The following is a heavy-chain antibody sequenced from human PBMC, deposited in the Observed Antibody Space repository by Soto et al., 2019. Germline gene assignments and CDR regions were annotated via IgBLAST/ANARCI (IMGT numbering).Heavy chain of an antibody. CDR2: VYGGDSDR. CDR3: AGGGNYLEY. CDR1: GYTFTSYW. D-gene: IGHD6-25*01. J-gene: IGHJ4*02. Sequence: GESLKISCKGSGYTFTSYWIAWVRQKPGKGLEWPGAVYGGDSDRRHNPTFQGQITMSVDKSSNTAYLQWSRLNASDTAMYYCAGGGNYLEYWGQGVLVTVSS. V-gene: IGHV5-51*01.